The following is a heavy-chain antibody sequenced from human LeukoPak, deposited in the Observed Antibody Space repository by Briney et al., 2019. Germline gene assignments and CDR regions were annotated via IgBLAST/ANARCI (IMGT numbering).Heavy chain of an antibody. CDR1: GGSISSSSYY. D-gene: IGHD3-10*01. CDR2: IYYSGST. J-gene: IGHJ2*01. CDR3: ARLAKGTMVRGVRYFDL. V-gene: IGHV4-39*01. Sequence: SETLSLTCTVSGGSISSSSYYWGWIRQPPGKGLEWVGSIYYSGSTYYNPSLKSRVTISVDTSKNQFSLKLSSVTAADTAVYYCARLAKGTMVRGVRYFDLWGRGTLVTVSS.